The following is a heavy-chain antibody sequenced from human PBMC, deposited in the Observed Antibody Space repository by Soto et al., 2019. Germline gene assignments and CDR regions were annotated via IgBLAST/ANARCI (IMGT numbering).Heavy chain of an antibody. CDR1: GGSISSYY. Sequence: QVQLQESGPGLVKPSETLSLTCTVSGGSISSYYWSWIRQPPGKGLEWIGYIYYSGSTNYNPSLKSRVTISVDTSKNQFSLKLSSVTAADTAVYYCARYIGAAADFDYWGQGTLVTVSS. CDR2: IYYSGST. CDR3: ARYIGAAADFDY. V-gene: IGHV4-59*01. J-gene: IGHJ4*02. D-gene: IGHD6-13*01.